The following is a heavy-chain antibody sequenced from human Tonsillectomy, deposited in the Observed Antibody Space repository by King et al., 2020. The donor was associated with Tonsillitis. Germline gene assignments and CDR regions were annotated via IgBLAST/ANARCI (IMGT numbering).Heavy chain of an antibody. D-gene: IGHD1-20*01. Sequence: TLKESGPGLVKPPETLTLTCSVSGFSLSNARMGVSWIRQPPGKALEWLAHIFSNDEKSYSTSLKSRVSLSKDTSKSQVVLTMTNMDPADTATYYCARTTRYNWNYDGMDVWGQGTTVTVSS. V-gene: IGHV2-26*01. CDR2: IFSNDEK. CDR3: ARTTRYNWNYDGMDV. J-gene: IGHJ6*02. CDR1: GFSLSNARMG.